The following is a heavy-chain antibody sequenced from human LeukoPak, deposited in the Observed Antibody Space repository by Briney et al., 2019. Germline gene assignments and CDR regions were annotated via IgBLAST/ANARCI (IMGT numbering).Heavy chain of an antibody. CDR2: ISSSSYI. CDR1: GFTFGSYS. CDR3: ARWGSSCPFDY. V-gene: IGHV3-21*01. D-gene: IGHD6-13*01. Sequence: PGGSLRLSCAASGFTFGSYSMNWVRQAPGKGLEWVSSISSSSYIYCADSVKGRFTISRDNAKNSLYLQMNSLRAEDTAVYYCARWGSSCPFDYWGQGTLVTVSS. J-gene: IGHJ4*02.